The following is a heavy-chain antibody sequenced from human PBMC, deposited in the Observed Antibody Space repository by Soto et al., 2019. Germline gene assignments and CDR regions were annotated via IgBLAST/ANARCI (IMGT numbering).Heavy chain of an antibody. CDR3: AGSALIVVPRCWFDP. V-gene: IGHV1-3*05. Sequence: QVQLVQSGAEEKKPGASVKVSCKASGYTFTSYAMHWVRQAPGQRLEWMGWINAGNGNTKYSQKFQGRVTITRDTSASAAYMQLSSLRSEDTAVYYCAGSALIVVPRCWFDPWGQGTLVTVSS. CDR2: INAGNGNT. CDR1: GYTFTSYA. J-gene: IGHJ5*02. D-gene: IGHD3-22*01.